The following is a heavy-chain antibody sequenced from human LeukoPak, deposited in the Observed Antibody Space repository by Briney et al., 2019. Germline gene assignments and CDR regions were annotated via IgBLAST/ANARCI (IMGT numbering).Heavy chain of an antibody. D-gene: IGHD1-26*01. J-gene: IGHJ4*02. CDR1: GGSISNYY. CDR3: AGVTVVGATQYPDY. V-gene: IGHV4-59*08. Sequence: SETLSLTCTVSGGSISNYYWSWIRQPPGKGLEWIGYIYYSGSTNYNPSLKSRVTISVDTSKNQFSLKLTSVTAADTAVYYCAGVTVVGATQYPDYWGQGTLVTVSS. CDR2: IYYSGST.